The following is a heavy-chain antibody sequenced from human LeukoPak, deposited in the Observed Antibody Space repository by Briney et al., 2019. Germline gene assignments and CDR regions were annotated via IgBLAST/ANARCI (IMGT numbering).Heavy chain of an antibody. V-gene: IGHV1-69*06. CDR2: IIPIFGTA. Sequence: SVKVSCKASGCTFSSYAMSWVRQAPGQGLEWMGRIIPIFGTANYAQKFQGRVTITADKSTSTAYMELSSLRSEDTAVYYCARVVKYCGGDCFIFDYWGQGTLVTVSS. D-gene: IGHD2-21*02. CDR1: GCTFSSYA. CDR3: ARVVKYCGGDCFIFDY. J-gene: IGHJ4*02.